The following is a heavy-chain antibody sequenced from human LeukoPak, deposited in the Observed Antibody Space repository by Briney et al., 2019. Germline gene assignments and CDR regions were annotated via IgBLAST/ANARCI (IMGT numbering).Heavy chain of an antibody. Sequence: SETLSLTCTVSGGSISSYYWSWIRQPPGKGLEWIGYIYYSGSTNYNPSLKSRVTTSVDTSKNQFSLKLSSVTAADTAVYYCAGGYIYGTTYYYMDVWGKGTTVTISS. CDR3: AGGYIYGTTYYYMDV. CDR2: IYYSGST. J-gene: IGHJ6*03. CDR1: GGSISSYY. D-gene: IGHD5-18*01. V-gene: IGHV4-59*01.